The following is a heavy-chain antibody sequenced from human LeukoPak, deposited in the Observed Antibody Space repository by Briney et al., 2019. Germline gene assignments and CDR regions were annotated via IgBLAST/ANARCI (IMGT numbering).Heavy chain of an antibody. CDR3: AKDKIVGATWGPGLFDY. Sequence: PGGSLRLSCAASGFTFSSYAMSWVRQAPGKGLEWVSAISGSGGSTYYADSVKGRFTISRDNSKNTLYLQMNSLRAEDTAVYYCAKDKIVGATWGPGLFDYWGQGTLVTVSS. V-gene: IGHV3-23*01. D-gene: IGHD1-26*01. CDR1: GFTFSSYA. CDR2: ISGSGGST. J-gene: IGHJ4*02.